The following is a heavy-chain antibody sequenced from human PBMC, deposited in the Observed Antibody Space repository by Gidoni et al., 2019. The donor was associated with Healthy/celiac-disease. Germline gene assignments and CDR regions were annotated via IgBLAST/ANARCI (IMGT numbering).Heavy chain of an antibody. D-gene: IGHD2-8*01. CDR2: IYYSGST. Sequence: QLQLQESGPGLVTPSETLSLTCPVPGCSISSSSYYWGWIRQPPGKGLEWFGSIYYSGSTYYNPSLKSRVTISVDTSKNQFSLKLSSVTAADTAVYYCARILYCTNGVCYTGSYYYYGMDVWGQGTTVTVSS. CDR3: ARILYCTNGVCYTGSYYYYGMDV. CDR1: GCSISSSSYY. V-gene: IGHV4-39*01. J-gene: IGHJ6*02.